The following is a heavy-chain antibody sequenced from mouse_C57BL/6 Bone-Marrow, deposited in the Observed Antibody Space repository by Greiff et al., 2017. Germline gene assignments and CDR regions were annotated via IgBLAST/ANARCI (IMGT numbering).Heavy chain of an antibody. V-gene: IGHV1-81*01. CDR3: AGDRVIYYDYDVYYAMDY. CDR1: GYTFTSYG. CDR2: IYPRSGNT. J-gene: IGHJ4*01. D-gene: IGHD2-4*01. Sequence: QVQLQQSGAELARPGASVKLSCKASGYTFTSYGISWVKQSTGQGLEWIGEIYPRSGNTYYNEKFKGKATLTADKSSSTAYMELRSLTSEDSAVYFCAGDRVIYYDYDVYYAMDYWGQGTSVTVSS.